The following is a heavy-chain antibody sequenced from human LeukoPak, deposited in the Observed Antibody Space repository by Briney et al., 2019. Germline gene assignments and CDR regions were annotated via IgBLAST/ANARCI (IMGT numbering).Heavy chain of an antibody. J-gene: IGHJ5*02. Sequence: GGSLSLSCAASGFTSSSYWMSWVREAPGKGLEWVANIKQDGSEKYYVDSVKGRFTISRDNAKNSLYLQMNSLRAEDTAVYYCARDDCSSISCYHNWFDPWGQGTLVTVSS. CDR1: GFTSSSYW. V-gene: IGHV3-7*01. CDR3: ARDDCSSISCYHNWFDP. CDR2: IKQDGSEK. D-gene: IGHD2-2*01.